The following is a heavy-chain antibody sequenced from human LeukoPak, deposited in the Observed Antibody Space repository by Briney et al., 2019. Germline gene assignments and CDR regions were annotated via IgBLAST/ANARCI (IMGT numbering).Heavy chain of an antibody. CDR2: IYKSGST. Sequence: PSETLSLTCTVSGGSIGWDYWSWIRQPAGKGLEWIGRIYKSGSTNYNPSFRSRVTMSVDTSKNQFSLNVTSVTAADTAVYYCAREEYFQDSNGYSYYFHSWGQGSLVTVSS. CDR3: AREEYFQDSNGYSYYFHS. J-gene: IGHJ4*02. CDR1: GGSIGWDY. V-gene: IGHV4-4*07. D-gene: IGHD3-22*01.